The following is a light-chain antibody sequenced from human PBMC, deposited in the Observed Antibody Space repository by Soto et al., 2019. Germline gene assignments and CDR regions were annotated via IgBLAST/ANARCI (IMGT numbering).Light chain of an antibody. V-gene: IGLV2-11*01. CDR1: SSDVGAYNF. J-gene: IGLJ1*01. CDR2: DVS. CDR3: CSYAGSYTWV. Sequence: QTVVTQPRSVSGSPGQSVTISCAGTSSDVGAYNFVSRYQQHPGKAPKLMIYDVSKRPSGVPDRFSGSKSGNTASLTISGLQAEDEADYYCCSYAGSYTWVVGTGTKLTVL.